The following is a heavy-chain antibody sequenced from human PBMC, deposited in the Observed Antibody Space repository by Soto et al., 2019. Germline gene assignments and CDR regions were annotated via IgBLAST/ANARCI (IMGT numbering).Heavy chain of an antibody. J-gene: IGHJ6*02. D-gene: IGHD6-13*01. V-gene: IGHV1-69*01. Sequence: QVQLVQSGAEVKKPGSSVKVSCKASGGTFSSYAISWVRQAPGQGLEWMGGIIPIFGTANYAQKFQGRVTIAADESTSTASMELSSLRSEDTAVYYCAIRRAFEGIWQQLVYGMDVWGQGTTVTVSS. CDR3: AIRRAFEGIWQQLVYGMDV. CDR1: GGTFSSYA. CDR2: IIPIFGTA.